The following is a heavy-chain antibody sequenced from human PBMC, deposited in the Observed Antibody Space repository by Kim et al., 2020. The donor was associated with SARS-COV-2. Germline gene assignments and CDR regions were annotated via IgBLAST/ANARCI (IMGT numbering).Heavy chain of an antibody. D-gene: IGHD6-25*01. Sequence: GGSLRLSCVASGFSFDDSAMHWVRQAPGKCLEWVSGINYYSGKIGYADSVKGRFTISRDNAKNSLYLQMNSLRDEDTALYYCAKARLTDSNWFDPWGQGTLVTVSS. CDR2: INYYSGKI. J-gene: IGHJ5*02. V-gene: IGHV3-9*01. CDR3: AKARLTDSNWFDP. CDR1: GFSFDDSA.